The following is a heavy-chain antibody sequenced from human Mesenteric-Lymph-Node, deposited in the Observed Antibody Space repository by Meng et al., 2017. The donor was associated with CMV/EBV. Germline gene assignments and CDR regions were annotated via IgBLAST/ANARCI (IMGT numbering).Heavy chain of an antibody. D-gene: IGHD1-26*01. CDR3: AREAWEQGLDV. Sequence: SLKISCAASGFIFDDYAMHWVRQAPGKGLEWVSGINWNSGSIVYADSVKGRFTISRDTAKNTLYLQMNSLRAEDTAVYYCAREAWEQGLDVWGQGTTVTVSS. CDR1: GFIFDDYA. V-gene: IGHV3-9*01. CDR2: INWNSGSI. J-gene: IGHJ6*02.